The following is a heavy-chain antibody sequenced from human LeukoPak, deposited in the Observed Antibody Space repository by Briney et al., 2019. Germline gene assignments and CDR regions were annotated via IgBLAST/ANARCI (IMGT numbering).Heavy chain of an antibody. Sequence: PGGSLRLSCTASGFTFSDFHRSWIRQAPGKGLEWVSHISGSGYAIHHPDSVKGRFTISRDNAKNSLYLQLSSLRPEDTALYYCAKHMRATNTYSFFGLDVWGQGTTVTVSS. J-gene: IGHJ6*02. D-gene: IGHD1-26*01. CDR3: AKHMRATNTYSFFGLDV. CDR1: GFTFSDFH. V-gene: IGHV3-11*01. CDR2: ISGSGYAI.